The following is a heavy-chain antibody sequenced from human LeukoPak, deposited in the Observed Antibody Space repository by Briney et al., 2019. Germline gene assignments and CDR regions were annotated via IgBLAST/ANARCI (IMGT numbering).Heavy chain of an antibody. V-gene: IGHV4-30-2*01. D-gene: IGHD2-15*01. Sequence: SETLSLTCAVSGGSISSGGYSWSWLRQPPGKGLEWIGYIYHSGSTYYNPSLKSRVTISVDRSKNQFSLKLSSVTAADTAVYYCARDTATIGYCSGGSCHVDAFDIWGQGTMVTVSS. J-gene: IGHJ3*02. CDR2: IYHSGST. CDR1: GGSISSGGYS. CDR3: ARDTATIGYCSGGSCHVDAFDI.